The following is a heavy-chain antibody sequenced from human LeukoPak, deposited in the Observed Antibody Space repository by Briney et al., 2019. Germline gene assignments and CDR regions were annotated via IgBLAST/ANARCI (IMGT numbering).Heavy chain of an antibody. Sequence: ASVKVSCKASGYTVTSYYMHWVRQAPGQGLEWMGIINPSGGSTSYAQKLQGRVTMTRDTSTSTVYMELSSLRSEDTAVYYCARGGTSRSTHYYYYYYMDVWGKGTTVIISS. J-gene: IGHJ6*03. CDR2: INPSGGST. CDR1: GYTVTSYY. CDR3: ARGGTSRSTHYYYYYYMDV. D-gene: IGHD1-14*01. V-gene: IGHV1-46*04.